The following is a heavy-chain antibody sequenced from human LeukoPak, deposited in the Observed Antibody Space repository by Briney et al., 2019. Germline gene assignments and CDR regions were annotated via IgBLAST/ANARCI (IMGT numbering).Heavy chain of an antibody. CDR3: ARGGCSRGSCYDFDY. D-gene: IGHD2-15*01. J-gene: IGHJ4*02. CDR2: ISYDGSNN. CDR1: GFTFSSYA. V-gene: IGHV3-30-3*01. Sequence: PGGSLRLSCAASGFTFSSYAMHWVRQAPGKGLEWVAFISYDGSNNYYADSVKGRFTISRDNSKNALYPQMNSLRAEDTAVYYCARGGCSRGSCYDFDYWGQGTLVTVSS.